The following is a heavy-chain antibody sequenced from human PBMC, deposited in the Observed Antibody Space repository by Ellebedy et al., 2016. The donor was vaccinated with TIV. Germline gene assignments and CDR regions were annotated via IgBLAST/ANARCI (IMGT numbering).Heavy chain of an antibody. J-gene: IGHJ4*02. CDR1: GFIFNDYW. CDR2: INQDGSQK. V-gene: IGHV3-7*01. Sequence: GESLKISCAASGFIFNDYWMHWVRQTPGRGLEWVANINQDGSQKYYVDSVKGRFAISRDNSENTLYLQMNSLTTEDTAVYYCARDRPGTVVAGALEYWGQGTLVTVSS. CDR3: ARDRPGTVVAGALEY. D-gene: IGHD6-19*01.